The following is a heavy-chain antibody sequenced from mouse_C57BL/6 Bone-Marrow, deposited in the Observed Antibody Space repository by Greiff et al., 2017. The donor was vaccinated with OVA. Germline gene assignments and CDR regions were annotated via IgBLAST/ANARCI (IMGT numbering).Heavy chain of an antibody. D-gene: IGHD1-1*01. CDR1: GYTFTSYW. V-gene: IGHV1-72*01. CDR3: ARSASTTVAARDYAMDY. J-gene: IGHJ4*01. Sequence: VQLQQPGAELVKPGASVKLSCKASGYTFTSYWMHWVKQRPGRGLEWIGRIDPNSGGTKYNEKFKSKATLTVDKPSSTAYMQLSSLTSEDSAVYYCARSASTTVAARDYAMDYWGQGTSVTVSS. CDR2: IDPNSGGT.